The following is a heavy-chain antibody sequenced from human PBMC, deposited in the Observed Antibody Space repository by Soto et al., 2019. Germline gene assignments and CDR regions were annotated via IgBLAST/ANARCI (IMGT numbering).Heavy chain of an antibody. CDR1: GYTFTGYY. Sequence: GASVKVSCKASGYTFTGYYMHWVRQAPGQGLEWMGWINPNSGGTNYAQKFQGWVTMTRDTSISTAYMELSSLRSDDTAVYYCARDRWFGVKAYYYYGMDVWGQGTTVTVSS. CDR3: ARDRWFGVKAYYYYGMDV. V-gene: IGHV1-2*04. J-gene: IGHJ6*02. CDR2: INPNSGGT. D-gene: IGHD3-10*01.